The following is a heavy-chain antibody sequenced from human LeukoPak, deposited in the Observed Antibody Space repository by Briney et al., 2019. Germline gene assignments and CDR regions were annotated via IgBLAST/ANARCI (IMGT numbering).Heavy chain of an antibody. CDR2: IDHSGST. CDR1: GYSISSGYY. CDR3: ARDAALARAVMFDY. D-gene: IGHD6-19*01. Sequence: SETLSLTCTVSGYSISSGYYWGWIRQPPGKGLEWTGSIDHSGSTYYNPSLKSRITISVDTSKNQFSLKLSSVTAADTAVYYCARDAALARAVMFDYWGQGTLVTVSS. V-gene: IGHV4-38-2*02. J-gene: IGHJ4*02.